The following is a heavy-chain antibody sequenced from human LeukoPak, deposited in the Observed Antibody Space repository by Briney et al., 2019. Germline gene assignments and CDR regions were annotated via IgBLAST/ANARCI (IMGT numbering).Heavy chain of an antibody. CDR2: INPSGGST. CDR3: ARVTSAGYHGYRIFGY. D-gene: IGHD5-18*01. Sequence: ASVKVSCKASGYTFTSYGISWVRQAPGQGLEWMGIINPSGGSTSYAQKFQGRVTMTRDTSTSTVYMELSSLRSEDTAVYYCARVTSAGYHGYRIFGYWGQGTLVTVSS. J-gene: IGHJ4*02. CDR1: GYTFTSYG. V-gene: IGHV1-46*01.